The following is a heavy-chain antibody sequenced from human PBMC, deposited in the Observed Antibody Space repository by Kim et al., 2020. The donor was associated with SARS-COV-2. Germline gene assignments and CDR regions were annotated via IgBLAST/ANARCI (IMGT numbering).Heavy chain of an antibody. CDR2: IHPRTGGT. CDR1: GYTFTDYY. D-gene: IGHD6-6*01. V-gene: IGHV1-2*06. J-gene: IGHJ5*02. CDR3: TRLGVILTRPGNWFDP. Sequence: ASVKVSCKASGYTFTDYYIHWVRQAPGQGLEWMGRIHPRTGGTDYAQKFQGRVTLTRDTSVSTTYMELNGLRSDDTAVYYCTRLGVILTRPGNWFDPWGQGTLVTVSS.